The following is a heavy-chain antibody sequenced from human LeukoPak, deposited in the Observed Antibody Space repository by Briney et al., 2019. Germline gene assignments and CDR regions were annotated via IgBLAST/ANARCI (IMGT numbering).Heavy chain of an antibody. J-gene: IGHJ4*02. Sequence: PGRSLRLSCAASGFTFSSYGMHWVRQAPGEGLEWVAVISYDGSSEYYADSVKGRFTIFRDNSKNTLSLQMSSLRAEDTAVYYCAKEDYFGSGSYLGYWGQGTLVTV. CDR1: GFTFSSYG. CDR2: ISYDGSSE. V-gene: IGHV3-30*18. D-gene: IGHD3-10*01. CDR3: AKEDYFGSGSYLGY.